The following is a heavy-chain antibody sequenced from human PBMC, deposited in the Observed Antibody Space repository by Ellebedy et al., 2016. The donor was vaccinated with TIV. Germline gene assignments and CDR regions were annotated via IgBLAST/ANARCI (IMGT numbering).Heavy chain of an antibody. CDR2: ISGSGDRT. Sequence: GGSLGLSXAASGFTFTTYAMTWVRQAPGKGLEWVSTISGSGDRTYYADSVRGRFTISRDNSRNTLYLQMTSLRAEDTAVYYCVRDFDFWGQGTLVTVSS. CDR3: VRDFDF. CDR1: GFTFTTYA. J-gene: IGHJ4*02. V-gene: IGHV3-23*01.